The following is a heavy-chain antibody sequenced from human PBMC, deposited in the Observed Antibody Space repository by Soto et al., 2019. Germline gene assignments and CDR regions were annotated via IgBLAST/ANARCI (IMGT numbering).Heavy chain of an antibody. J-gene: IGHJ4*02. V-gene: IGHV4-61*05. CDR3: ARRIVSAGTFDY. Sequence: SETRSLTCTVSGGSVSRSSYSWGWIRQYPGKGLEWIGSVYYTGNTNYNPSLKSRVTISVDTSKNQFSLKLTSVTAADTAIYYCARRIVSAGTFDYWGQGTLVTVS. CDR1: GGSVSRSSYS. CDR2: VYYTGNT. D-gene: IGHD1-1*01.